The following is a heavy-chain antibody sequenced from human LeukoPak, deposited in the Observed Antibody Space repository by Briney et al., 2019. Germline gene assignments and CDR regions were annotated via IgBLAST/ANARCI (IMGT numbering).Heavy chain of an antibody. CDR1: GFTFSSYA. CDR2: ISTSGSST. V-gene: IGHV3-23*01. D-gene: IGHD6-13*01. CDR3: AKDRSSSWYADY. J-gene: IGHJ4*02. Sequence: PGGSLRHSCAASGFTFSSYAMSWVRQAPGKGLEWVSLISTSGSSTYYADSVRGRFTISRDNSKNTLYLQMNSLRAEDTAVYYCAKDRSSSWYADYWGQGTLVTVSS.